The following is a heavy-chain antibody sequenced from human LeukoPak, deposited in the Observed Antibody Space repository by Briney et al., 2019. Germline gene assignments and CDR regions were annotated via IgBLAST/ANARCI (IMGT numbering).Heavy chain of an antibody. Sequence: GGSLRLSCAASGFTFSNYNMNWVRQAPGKGLEWVANIKQDGSENYYVDSVKGRFTISRDNAKNSLYLQMNSLRAEDTAVYYCARDYSGDYVFFDQWGQGTLVTVSS. CDR2: IKQDGSEN. D-gene: IGHD4-17*01. J-gene: IGHJ4*02. V-gene: IGHV3-7*01. CDR1: GFTFSNYN. CDR3: ARDYSGDYVFFDQ.